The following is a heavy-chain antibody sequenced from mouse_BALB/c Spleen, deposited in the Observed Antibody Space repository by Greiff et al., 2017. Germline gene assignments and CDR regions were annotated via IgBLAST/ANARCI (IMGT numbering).Heavy chain of an antibody. J-gene: IGHJ3*01. D-gene: IGHD1-1*01. Sequence: EVNVVESGGGLVKPGGSLKLSCAASGFTFSSYAMSWVRQTPEKRLEWVASISSGGSTYYPDSVKGRFTISRDNARNILYLQMSSLRSEDTAMYYCARGGITTVFAYWGQGTLVTVSA. CDR3: ARGGITTVFAY. V-gene: IGHV5-6-5*01. CDR1: GFTFSSYA. CDR2: ISSGGST.